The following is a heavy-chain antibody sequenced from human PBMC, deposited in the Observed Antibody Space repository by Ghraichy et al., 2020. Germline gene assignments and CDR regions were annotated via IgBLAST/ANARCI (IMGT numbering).Heavy chain of an antibody. J-gene: IGHJ4*02. V-gene: IGHV3-7*03. D-gene: IGHD3-10*01. CDR3: ARDPKRGALDY. Sequence: GGSLRLSCKASGFGFSNSWMSWVLQSPENGLEWVANINNDGKERYYVDSLKGRFTISRDNGKNSLFLQISRLTVDDTAVYYCARDPKRGALDYWGQGTLVAVSA. CDR2: INNDGKER. CDR1: GFGFSNSW.